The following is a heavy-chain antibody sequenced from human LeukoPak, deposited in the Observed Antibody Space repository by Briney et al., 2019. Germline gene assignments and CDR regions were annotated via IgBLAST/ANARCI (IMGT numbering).Heavy chain of an antibody. CDR2: ISYDGSNK. V-gene: IGHV3-30*18. CDR3: AKDRSSTWSFDF. J-gene: IGHJ4*02. Sequence: GRSLRLSCAASGFTFSTYGMHWVRQAPGKGLEWVAVISYDGSNKYYADSVKGRFTISRDDSKNTLYLQMDSLRPEDTAVYYCAKDRSSTWSFDFWGQGTLSPSPQ. CDR1: GFTFSTYG. D-gene: IGHD6-13*01.